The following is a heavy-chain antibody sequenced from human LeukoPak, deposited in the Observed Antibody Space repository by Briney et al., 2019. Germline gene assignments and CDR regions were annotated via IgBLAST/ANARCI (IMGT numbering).Heavy chain of an antibody. Sequence: ASVKVSCKVSGYTLTELSMHWVRQPPGKGLEWMGGFDPEDGETIYAQKFQGRVTMTEDTSTDTAYMELSSLRSEDTAVYYCATDAKDLRFLEGAFDIWGQGTMVTVSS. CDR3: ATDAKDLRFLEGAFDI. CDR1: GYTLTELS. V-gene: IGHV1-24*01. D-gene: IGHD3-3*01. CDR2: FDPEDGET. J-gene: IGHJ3*02.